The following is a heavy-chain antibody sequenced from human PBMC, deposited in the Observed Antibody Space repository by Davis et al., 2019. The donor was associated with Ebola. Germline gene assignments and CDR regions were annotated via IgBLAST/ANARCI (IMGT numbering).Heavy chain of an antibody. CDR1: GYTFTSYG. Sequence: ASVKVSCKASGYTFTSYGISWVRQAPGQGLEWMGWISAYNGNTNYAQKLQGRVTMTRDTSTSTVYMELSSLRSEDTAVYYCARYQGVTPTDYWGQGTLVTVSS. CDR2: ISAYNGNT. V-gene: IGHV1-18*01. J-gene: IGHJ4*02. D-gene: IGHD2-2*01. CDR3: ARYQGVTPTDY.